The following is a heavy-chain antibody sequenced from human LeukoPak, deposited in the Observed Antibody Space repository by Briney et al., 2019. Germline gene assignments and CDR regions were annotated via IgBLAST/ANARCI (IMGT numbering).Heavy chain of an antibody. CDR1: GFTFSSYA. Sequence: GGSLRLSCAASGFTFSSYAMHWVRQAPGRGLEWVAVISYDGSNKYYADSVKGRFTISRDNSKNMLYLQMNGLGADDTAVYYCARGSGLGSAWPFDYWGQGTLVTVSS. V-gene: IGHV3-30-3*01. D-gene: IGHD6-19*01. CDR3: ARGSGLGSAWPFDY. J-gene: IGHJ4*02. CDR2: ISYDGSNK.